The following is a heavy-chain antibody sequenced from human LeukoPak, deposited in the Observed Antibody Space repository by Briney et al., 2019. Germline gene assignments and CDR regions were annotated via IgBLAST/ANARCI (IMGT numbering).Heavy chain of an antibody. D-gene: IGHD1-26*01. J-gene: IGHJ4*02. V-gene: IGHV3-30*18. CDR3: AKDQAYSGSSPFDY. CDR2: ISYDGSNK. Sequence: GGSLRLSCAASGFTFRSFWMSWVRQAPGKGLEWVAVISYDGSNKYYADSVKGRFTISRDNSKNTLYLQMNSLRAEDTAVYYCAKDQAYSGSSPFDYWGQGTLVTVSS. CDR1: GFTFRSFW.